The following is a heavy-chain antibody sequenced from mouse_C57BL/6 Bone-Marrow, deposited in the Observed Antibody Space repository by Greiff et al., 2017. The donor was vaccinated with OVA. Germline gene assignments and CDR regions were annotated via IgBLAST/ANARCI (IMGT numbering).Heavy chain of an antibody. CDR1: GYTFTSYW. D-gene: IGHD4-1*01. CDR3: ARSGRLSAEWDDDD. CDR2: INPSNGGT. Sequence: VQLQQPGTELVKPGASVKLSCKASGYTFTSYWMHWVKQRPGQGLEWIGNINPSNGGTNYNEKFKSKATLTVDKSSSTAYMQLSSVTSEDSAVYYCARSGRLSAEWDDDDWGQGTTLTVSS. V-gene: IGHV1-53*01. J-gene: IGHJ2*01.